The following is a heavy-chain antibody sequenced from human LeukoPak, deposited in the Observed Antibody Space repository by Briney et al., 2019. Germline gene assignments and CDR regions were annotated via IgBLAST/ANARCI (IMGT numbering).Heavy chain of an antibody. V-gene: IGHV3-23*01. J-gene: IGHJ4*02. Sequence: SGGSLRLSCAASGFTFTDYAVTWVRQAPGKGLEWVSGINTNGDRTSYADSVKGRFTLSRDNSKNTLYLQMNSLRAEDTAVYYCVRGCSNYGIIIYSRYFAYWGQGTLVTVSS. D-gene: IGHD3-16*01. CDR3: VRGCSNYGIIIYSRYFAY. CDR2: INTNGDRT. CDR1: GFTFTDYA.